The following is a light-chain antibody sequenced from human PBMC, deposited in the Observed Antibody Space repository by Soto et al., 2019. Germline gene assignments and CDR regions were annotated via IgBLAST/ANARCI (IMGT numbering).Light chain of an antibody. Sequence: QAVVTQPASVSGSPGQSITISCTGTSSDVGGYYYVSWYQHHPGKAPKLMIYDVSSRPSGVSNRFSGSKSGNTASLTISGLQAEDEADYYCSSYTSTYTVLFGGGTQLTVL. CDR1: SSDVGGYYY. CDR2: DVS. V-gene: IGLV2-14*01. CDR3: SSYTSTYTVL. J-gene: IGLJ2*01.